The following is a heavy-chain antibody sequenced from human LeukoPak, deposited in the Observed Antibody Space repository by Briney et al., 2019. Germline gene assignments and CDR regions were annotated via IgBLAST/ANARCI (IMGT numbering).Heavy chain of an antibody. CDR1: GFTFSTYW. J-gene: IGHJ4*02. D-gene: IGHD6-19*01. CDR2: IKQDGSQK. Sequence: PGGSLRLSCAASGFTFSTYWMSWVRQVPGKGLEWVANIKQDGSQKYYVDSVRGRFTISRDNAKNSLYLQMNSLRAEDTAVYYCASGGSGWYLGFDYWGQGTLVTVSS. CDR3: ASGGSGWYLGFDY. V-gene: IGHV3-7*01.